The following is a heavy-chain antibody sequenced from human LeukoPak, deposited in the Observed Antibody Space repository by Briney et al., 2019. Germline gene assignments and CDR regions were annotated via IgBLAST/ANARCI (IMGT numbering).Heavy chain of an antibody. CDR3: ARTSTMDYSDNKNYYRWFDN. J-gene: IGHJ4*02. D-gene: IGHD3-22*01. Sequence: PGGSLRLSCAASGFTFSNAWMSWVRQAPGKGLEWVANIKQDGSEKYYVDSVKGRFTISRDNAKNSLYLQMNSLRAEDTAVYYCARTSTMDYSDNKNYYRWFDNWGQGTLITVYS. V-gene: IGHV3-7*01. CDR2: IKQDGSEK. CDR1: GFTFSNAW.